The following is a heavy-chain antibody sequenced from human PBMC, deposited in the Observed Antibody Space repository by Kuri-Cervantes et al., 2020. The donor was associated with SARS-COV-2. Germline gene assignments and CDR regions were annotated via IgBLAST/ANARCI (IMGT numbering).Heavy chain of an antibody. CDR1: GYTFINFD. V-gene: IGHV1-18*01. Sequence: ASVKVSCKASGYTFINFDLNWVRQAPGQGLEWMGRISAYNSNTNYAQKFQGRVTMTTDTSTSTAYMDLRSLRSDDTAVYYCARSGSAPYYYYGMDVWGQGTTVTVSS. CDR2: ISAYNSNT. CDR3: ARSGSAPYYYYGMDV. D-gene: IGHD3-10*01. J-gene: IGHJ6*02.